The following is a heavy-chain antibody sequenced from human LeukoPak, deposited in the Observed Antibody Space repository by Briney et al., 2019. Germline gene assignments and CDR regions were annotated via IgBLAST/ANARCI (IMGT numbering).Heavy chain of an antibody. CDR2: IGTTGDT. V-gene: IGHV3-13*01. Sequence: GGSLRLSCAASGFSFSTYDIHWVRQATGKGLEWVSAIGTTGDTYYAGSVKGRFTLSRENAKNSLYLQMNSLRVGDTAVYYCARGGSSSSYSALEDFFDYWGQGILVTVSS. CDR3: ARGGSSSSYSALEDFFDY. D-gene: IGHD6-6*01. J-gene: IGHJ4*02. CDR1: GFSFSTYD.